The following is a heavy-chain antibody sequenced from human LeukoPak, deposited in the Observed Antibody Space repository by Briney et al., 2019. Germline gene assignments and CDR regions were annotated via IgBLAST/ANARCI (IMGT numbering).Heavy chain of an antibody. V-gene: IGHV3-48*03. Sequence: GGSLRLSCAASGFTFSSYEMNCVRQAPGGGLEGVSYISSSGSTVYYADSVKGRFTISRDNAKNSLYLQMNSLRAEDTAVYYCAELGITMIGGVWGKGTTVTISS. CDR3: AELGITMIGGV. J-gene: IGHJ6*04. D-gene: IGHD3-10*02. CDR1: GFTFSSYE. CDR2: ISSSGSTV.